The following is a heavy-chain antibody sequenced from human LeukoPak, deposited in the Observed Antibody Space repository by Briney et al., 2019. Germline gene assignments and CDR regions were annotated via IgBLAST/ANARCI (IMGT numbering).Heavy chain of an antibody. J-gene: IGHJ4*02. V-gene: IGHV1-3*03. Sequence: GASVKVSCKASGYTFTSYAMHWVRQAPGQRLEWMGWINTNNGNTKYSEEFQGRVTITRDTSASTGYMEVSSLRSEDMAVYYCATDPGYSYGRYLDYWGQGTLVTVSS. CDR2: INTNNGNT. CDR3: ATDPGYSYGRYLDY. D-gene: IGHD5-18*01. CDR1: GYTFTSYA.